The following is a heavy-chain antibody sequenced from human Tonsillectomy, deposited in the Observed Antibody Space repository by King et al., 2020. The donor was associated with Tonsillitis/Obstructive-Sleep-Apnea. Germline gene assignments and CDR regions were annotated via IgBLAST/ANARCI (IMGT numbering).Heavy chain of an antibody. J-gene: IGHJ6*02. V-gene: IGHV3-30*04. CDR3: TREVAAAGQDYYYHGLDV. D-gene: IGHD6-13*01. Sequence: VQLVESGGGVVRPGRSLRLSCAASGFAFSYHAIHWVRQAPGKGLEWVAFISYDGSSKYYADSLKGRITISRDNSKNTLYLQMNRLRPEDTAVYYCTREVAAAGQDYYYHGLDVWGQGTTVTVSS. CDR1: GFAFSYHA. CDR2: ISYDGSSK.